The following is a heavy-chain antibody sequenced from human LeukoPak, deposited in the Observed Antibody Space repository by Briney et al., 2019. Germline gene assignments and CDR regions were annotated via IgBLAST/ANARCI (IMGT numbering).Heavy chain of an antibody. V-gene: IGHV4-30-4*01. CDR1: GGSISSGDYY. Sequence: RASETLSLTCSVSGGSISSGDYYWSWIRQPPGKGLEWIGYIYYSGSTYYNPSLKSRVTISVDTSKNQFSLKLSSVTAADTAVYYCARDGRFGELSYWGQGTLVTVSS. CDR3: ARDGRFGELSY. J-gene: IGHJ4*02. CDR2: IYYSGST. D-gene: IGHD3-10*01.